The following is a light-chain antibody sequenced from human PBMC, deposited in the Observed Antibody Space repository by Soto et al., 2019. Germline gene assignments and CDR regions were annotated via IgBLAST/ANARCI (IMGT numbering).Light chain of an antibody. CDR3: QQYDNLPRLT. V-gene: IGKV1-33*01. Sequence: DIQKTQSPSSLSASVGDRVTITCQASHDISNSLNWYQQKPGKAPKLLIYDASNLQTGVPSRFSGSGSGTDFTLTISSLQPEEIATYYCQQYDNLPRLTFGPGTKVDIK. CDR2: DAS. J-gene: IGKJ3*01. CDR1: HDISNS.